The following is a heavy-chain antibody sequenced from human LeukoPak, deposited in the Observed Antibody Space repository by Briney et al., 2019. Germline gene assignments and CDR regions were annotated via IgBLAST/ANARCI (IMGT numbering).Heavy chain of an antibody. D-gene: IGHD3-10*01. V-gene: IGHV4-59*08. CDR3: ARHRGSGSPYFDY. J-gene: IGHJ4*02. Sequence: SETLSLTCTVSGDSIINYYRSWIRQSPGKGLEWIGYIYYSGSTKYNPSLKSRVTISVDTSKNQFSLKLSSVTAADTAVYYCARHRGSGSPYFDYWGQGTLVTVSS. CDR1: GDSIINYY. CDR2: IYYSGST.